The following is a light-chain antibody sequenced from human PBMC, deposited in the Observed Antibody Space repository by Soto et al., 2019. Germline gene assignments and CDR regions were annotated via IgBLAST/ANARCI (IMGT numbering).Light chain of an antibody. CDR3: QQYNNWPTQIT. CDR2: GAY. J-gene: IGKJ5*01. V-gene: IGKV3-15*01. CDR1: QSVSSN. Sequence: EIVMTQSPPTLSVSPGERATLSCRASQSVSSNLAWYQQKPGQAPRLLIYGAYTRATGIPARFSGSGSGTEFTLTISSLQSEDFAVYYCQQYNNWPTQITFGQGTRLEIK.